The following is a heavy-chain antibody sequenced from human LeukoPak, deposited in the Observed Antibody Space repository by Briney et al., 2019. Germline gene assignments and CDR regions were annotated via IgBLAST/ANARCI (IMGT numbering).Heavy chain of an antibody. J-gene: IGHJ4*02. CDR2: ISYDGSNK. CDR3: ARDREVVVAEHLDY. V-gene: IGHV3-30-3*01. Sequence: GRSLRLSCAASGFTFSSYAMHWVRQAPGKGLEWVAVISYDGSNKYYADSVKGRFTISRDNSKNTLYLQMNSLRAEDTAVYYCARDREVVVAEHLDYWGQGTLVTVSS. CDR1: GFTFSSYA. D-gene: IGHD2-15*01.